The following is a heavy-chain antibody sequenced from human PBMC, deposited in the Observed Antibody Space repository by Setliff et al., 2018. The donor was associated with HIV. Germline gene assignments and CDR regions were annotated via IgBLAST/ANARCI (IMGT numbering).Heavy chain of an antibody. CDR3: ARDRRAGVYYYTDV. CDR2: INPDNGRT. V-gene: IGHV1-2*02. D-gene: IGHD7-27*01. CDR1: GYSFTTYW. J-gene: IGHJ6*03. Sequence: GESLKISCRGSGYSFTTYWIAWVRQMPGKGLEWMGWINPDNGRTQYGQKFQGRLTLTRDTSIRTAYMELSGLTFDDTAMYYCARDRRAGVYYYTDVWGTGTTVTVSS.